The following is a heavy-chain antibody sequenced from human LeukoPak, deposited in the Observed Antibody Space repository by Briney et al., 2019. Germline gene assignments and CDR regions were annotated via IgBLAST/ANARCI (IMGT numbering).Heavy chain of an antibody. CDR2: IYYNGIT. CDR3: ARQPTVKRGAVAANFDY. V-gene: IGHV4-38-2*01. CDR1: GYSISSGYY. Sequence: PSEPLSLTCAVSGYSISSGYYWGWIRQPPGEGLEWIASIYYNGITYYNASLESRVTMSVETSRSQFSLRPSSVSAADTSVYYCARQPTVKRGAVAANFDYWGQGTLVTVSS. D-gene: IGHD6-19*01. J-gene: IGHJ4*02.